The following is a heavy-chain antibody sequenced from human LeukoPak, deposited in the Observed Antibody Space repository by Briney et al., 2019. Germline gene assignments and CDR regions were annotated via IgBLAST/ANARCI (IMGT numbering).Heavy chain of an antibody. D-gene: IGHD5-12*01. Sequence: ASVKVSYKASGYTFTSYYMHWVRHAPGQGLEWMGWISPYNDNTNYAQKFQGRVTMTTDTSTRTAYMELRSLRSDDTAVYYCARRLDIVVSIAFDIWGQGTMVTVSS. CDR2: ISPYNDNT. J-gene: IGHJ3*02. CDR3: ARRLDIVVSIAFDI. V-gene: IGHV1-18*04. CDR1: GYTFTSYY.